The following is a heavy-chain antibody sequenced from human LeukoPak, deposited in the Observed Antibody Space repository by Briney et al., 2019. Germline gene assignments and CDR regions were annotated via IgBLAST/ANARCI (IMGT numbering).Heavy chain of an antibody. D-gene: IGHD1-14*01. J-gene: IGHJ3*01. V-gene: IGHV4-34*01. CDR2: IAHTGST. CDR3: ARLLVYNRNPRAFDV. CDR1: GFTFSSYE. Sequence: LSLSCAASGFTFSSYEMNWVRQPPGKGLEWIGEIAHTGSTKYNPSLKSRVSISIDFSKNQFSLRLSSVTAADTGVYYCARLLVYNRNPRAFDVWGQGTSVTVS.